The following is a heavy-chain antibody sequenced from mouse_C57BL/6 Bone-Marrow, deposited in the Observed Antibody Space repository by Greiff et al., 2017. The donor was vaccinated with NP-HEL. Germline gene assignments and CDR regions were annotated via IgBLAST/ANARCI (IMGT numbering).Heavy chain of an antibody. J-gene: IGHJ1*03. CDR3: ARYDGYYVRYFDV. CDR1: GFTFTDYY. CDR2: IRNKANGYTT. D-gene: IGHD2-3*01. Sequence: EVMLVESGGGLVQPGGSLSLSCAASGFTFTDYYMSWVRQPPGKALEWLGFIRNKANGYTTEYSASVKGRFTITRYNSQSILYLQMNALRAEDSATYYCARYDGYYVRYFDVWGTGTTVTVSS. V-gene: IGHV7-3*01.